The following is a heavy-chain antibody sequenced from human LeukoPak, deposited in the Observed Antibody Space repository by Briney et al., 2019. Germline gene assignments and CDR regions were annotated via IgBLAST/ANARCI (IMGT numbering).Heavy chain of an antibody. CDR3: ARGSPGYSGSYRFDY. CDR1: GASISSGSNY. V-gene: IGHV4-39*07. J-gene: IGHJ4*02. Sequence: PSETLSLTCSVSGASISSGSNYWGWIRQPPGKGLEWIGSIYYSGSTYYNPSLKSRVTISVDTSKNQFSLKLSSVTAADTAVYYCARGSPGYSGSYRFDYWGQGTLVTVSS. D-gene: IGHD1-26*01. CDR2: IYYSGST.